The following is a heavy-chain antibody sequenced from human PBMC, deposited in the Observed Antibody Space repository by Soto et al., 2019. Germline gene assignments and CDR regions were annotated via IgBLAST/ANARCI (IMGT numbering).Heavy chain of an antibody. CDR2: IKSNTAGGTP. CDR3: TSGGGTFGGSNRDY. D-gene: IGHD3-16*01. CDR1: GFTFTNAW. V-gene: IGHV3-15*01. Sequence: GGSLSLSCAASGFTFTNAWMTWVRQGPGKGLEWVGRIKSNTAGGTPEYAAPVKGRFTISRDDSKNTLYLQMNSLKTEDSAVYYCTSGGGTFGGSNRDYWGQGTLVTVSS. J-gene: IGHJ4*02.